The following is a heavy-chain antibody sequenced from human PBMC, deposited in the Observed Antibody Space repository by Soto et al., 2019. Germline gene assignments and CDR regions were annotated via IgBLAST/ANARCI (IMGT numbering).Heavy chain of an antibody. CDR1: GGSISSYY. V-gene: IGHV4-59*01. J-gene: IGHJ4*02. CDR3: ARDRGYGDLDY. CDR2: IYYSGST. D-gene: IGHD4-17*01. Sequence: SETLSLTCTVSGGSISSYYWSWIRQPPGKGLEWIGYIYYSGSTNYNPSLKSRVTISVDTSKNQFSLKLSSVTAADTAVYYCARDRGYGDLDYWGQGTLVTVSS.